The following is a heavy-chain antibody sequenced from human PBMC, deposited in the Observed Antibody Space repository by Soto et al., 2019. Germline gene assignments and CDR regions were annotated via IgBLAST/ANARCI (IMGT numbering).Heavy chain of an antibody. J-gene: IGHJ6*02. CDR2: IYYSGST. CDR3: ARGASSGDLEWLLYDNYYYYGMDV. Sequence: SETLSLTCTVSGGSISSYYWSWIRQPPGKGLEWIGYIYYSGSTNYNPSLKSRVTISVDTSKNQFSLKLSSVTAADTAVYYCARGASSGDLEWLLYDNYYYYGMDVWGQGTTVTVSS. D-gene: IGHD3-3*01. CDR1: GGSISSYY. V-gene: IGHV4-59*01.